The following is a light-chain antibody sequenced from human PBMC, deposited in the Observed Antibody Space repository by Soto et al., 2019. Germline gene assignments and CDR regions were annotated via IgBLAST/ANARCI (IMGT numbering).Light chain of an antibody. Sequence: IFLTQSPYTLSLTPLERASLTFMASQSVTNYIAWYQQRPGQAPRLLIYDASNRATGVPARFSGSGSGTEFTLTISSLQSEDFAVYYCQQYNNWPRTFGQGTKVDIK. CDR2: DAS. J-gene: IGKJ1*01. CDR1: QSVTNY. CDR3: QQYNNWPRT. V-gene: IGKV3-11*01.